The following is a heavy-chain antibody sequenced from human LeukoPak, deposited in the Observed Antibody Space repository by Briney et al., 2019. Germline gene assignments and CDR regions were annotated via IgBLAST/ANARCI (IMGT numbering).Heavy chain of an antibody. CDR2: IYHSGST. Sequence: SETLSLTCTVSGYSISSGYYWGWIRQPPGKGLEWIGSIYHSGSTYYNPSLKSRVTISVDTSKNQFSLTLNSVTAADTAVYYCAREAYSYGRFDYWGPGTLVTVSS. J-gene: IGHJ4*02. CDR3: AREAYSYGRFDY. V-gene: IGHV4-38-2*02. D-gene: IGHD5-18*01. CDR1: GYSISSGYY.